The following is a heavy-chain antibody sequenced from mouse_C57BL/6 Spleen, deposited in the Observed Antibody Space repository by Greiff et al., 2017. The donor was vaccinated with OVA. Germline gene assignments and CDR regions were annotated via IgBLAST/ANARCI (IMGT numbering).Heavy chain of an antibody. Sequence: VKLVESGPGLVQPSQSLSITCTVSGFSLTSYGVHWVRQSPGKGLEWLGVIWRGGSTDYNAAFMSRLSITKDNSKSQVFFKMNSLQADDTAIYYCAKSGITTAVPEYWGQGTTLTVSS. CDR2: IWRGGST. D-gene: IGHD1-1*01. CDR1: GFSLTSYG. J-gene: IGHJ2*01. V-gene: IGHV2-5*01. CDR3: AKSGITTAVPEY.